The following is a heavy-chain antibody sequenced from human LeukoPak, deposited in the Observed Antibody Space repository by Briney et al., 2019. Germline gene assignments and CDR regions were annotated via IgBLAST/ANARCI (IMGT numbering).Heavy chain of an antibody. J-gene: IGHJ5*02. CDR3: ARDSSGWYHWFDP. Sequence: PSETLSLTCTVSGYSISSGYYWGWIRQPPGKGLEWIGSIYHSGSTYYNPSLKSRVTISVDTSKNQFSLKLSSVTAADTAVYYCARDSSGWYHWFDPWGQGTLVTVSS. V-gene: IGHV4-38-2*02. CDR2: IYHSGST. CDR1: GYSISSGYY. D-gene: IGHD6-19*01.